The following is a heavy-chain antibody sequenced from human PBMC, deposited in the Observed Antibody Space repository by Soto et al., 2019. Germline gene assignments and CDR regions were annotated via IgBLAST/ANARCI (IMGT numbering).Heavy chain of an antibody. D-gene: IGHD4-4*01. Sequence: SETLSLTCTVSGGSISSPNFYWSWIRQHPGKGLEWIGHIYYNGTTYYNPTLKSRITINPDTSKNQFSLQLSSVTPEDTAVYYCAREWGRMTTVTTHLDYWGQGTLVTVSS. CDR2: IYYNGTT. V-gene: IGHV4-31*03. CDR1: GGSISSPNFY. CDR3: AREWGRMTTVTTHLDY. J-gene: IGHJ4*02.